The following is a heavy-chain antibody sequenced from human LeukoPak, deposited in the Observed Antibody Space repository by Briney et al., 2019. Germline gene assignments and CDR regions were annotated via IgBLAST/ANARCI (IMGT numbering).Heavy chain of an antibody. CDR3: ARGALYCSGGSCFGEGVDY. D-gene: IGHD2-15*01. J-gene: IGHJ4*02. CDR1: GYTFTGYY. Sequence: GASVTVSCKASGYTFTGYYMHWVRQAPGQGLEWMGWINPNSGGTNYAQKFQGRVTMTRDTSISTAYMELSRLRSDDTAVYYCARGALYCSGGSCFGEGVDYWGQGTLVTVSS. V-gene: IGHV1-2*02. CDR2: INPNSGGT.